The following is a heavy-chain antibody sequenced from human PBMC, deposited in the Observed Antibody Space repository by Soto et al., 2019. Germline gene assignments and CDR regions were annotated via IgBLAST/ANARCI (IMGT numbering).Heavy chain of an antibody. V-gene: IGHV4-31*03. J-gene: IGHJ3*02. Sequence: SETLSLTCTVSGGSISSGGYYWSWIRQHPGKGLEWIGYIYYSGSTYYNPSLKSRVTISVDTTKNQFSLKLSSVTAADTAVYYCARTPGGMLANDAFDIWGQGTMVTVSS. CDR1: GGSISSGGYY. CDR2: IYYSGST. CDR3: ARTPGGMLANDAFDI. D-gene: IGHD2-8*01.